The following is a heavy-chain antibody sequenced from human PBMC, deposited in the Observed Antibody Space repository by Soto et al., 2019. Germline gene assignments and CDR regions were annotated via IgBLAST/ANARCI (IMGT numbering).Heavy chain of an antibody. CDR1: GYTFRNFG. V-gene: IGHV1-18*01. Sequence: QIQLLQSGAEVKKPGASVKVTCKASGYTFRNFGISWVRQAPGQGLEWMGWISAYNANANYAQKFQGRLTMTADTSTSTAYIELRSLRSVDTAVYYCARENSYFDYWGQGTLVTVSS. J-gene: IGHJ4*02. CDR3: ARENSYFDY. CDR2: ISAYNANA.